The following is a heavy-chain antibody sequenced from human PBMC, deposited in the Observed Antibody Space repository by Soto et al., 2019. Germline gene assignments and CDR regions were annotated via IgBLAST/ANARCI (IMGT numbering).Heavy chain of an antibody. CDR3: ASGDSSGYYDLYH. Sequence: QVQLVQSGAEVKNPGASVKVSCKTSGYTFTSYGISWVRQAPGQGLEWMGWINVYNGNTNYARKLQGSVTMTTDTPTSTAYMELRGLKSDDTAVYYCASGDSSGYYDLYHWGQGSLFTVSS. D-gene: IGHD3-22*01. CDR2: INVYNGNT. J-gene: IGHJ5*02. CDR1: GYTFTSYG. V-gene: IGHV1-18*01.